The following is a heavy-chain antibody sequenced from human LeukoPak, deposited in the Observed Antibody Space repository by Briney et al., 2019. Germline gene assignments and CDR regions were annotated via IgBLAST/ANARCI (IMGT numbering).Heavy chain of an antibody. CDR3: ARDLASCAGDCYSDGFDY. J-gene: IGHJ4*02. Sequence: KPSETLSLTCAVSGGSISSSNWWSWVRQPPGKGLEWIGEIYHSGSTNYNPSLKSRVTISVDKSKNQFSLKLSSVTAADTAVYYCARDLASCAGDCYSDGFDYWGQGALVTVSS. V-gene: IGHV4-4*02. CDR1: GGSISSSNW. D-gene: IGHD2-21*02. CDR2: IYHSGST.